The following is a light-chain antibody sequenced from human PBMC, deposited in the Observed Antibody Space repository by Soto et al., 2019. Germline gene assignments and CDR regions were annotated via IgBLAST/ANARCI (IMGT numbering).Light chain of an antibody. Sequence: EIVLTQSPATLSLSPGERATLSCRASQSVGSYLAWSQQKPGQAPRLLMYGSSYRATGIPARFSGSGSGTDFTLTISRLEPEDFAVYYCQQYGSSGTFGQGTKVDIK. V-gene: IGKV3-20*01. J-gene: IGKJ1*01. CDR1: QSVGSY. CDR3: QQYGSSGT. CDR2: GSS.